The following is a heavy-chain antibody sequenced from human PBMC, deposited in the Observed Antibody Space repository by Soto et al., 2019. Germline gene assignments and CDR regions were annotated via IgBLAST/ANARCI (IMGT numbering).Heavy chain of an antibody. D-gene: IGHD4-17*01. J-gene: IGHJ4*02. Sequence: SETLSLTCTVSGGSISSYYWSWIRQPPGKGLEWIGYIYYFGSTNYNYNPSLKSRVTISVDTSKNSLYLQMNSLRAEDTALYFCARDFDADSRTDFDYWGQGTLVTVSS. CDR1: GGSISSYY. V-gene: IGHV4-59*12. CDR3: ARDFDADSRTDFDY. CDR2: IYYFGSTNY.